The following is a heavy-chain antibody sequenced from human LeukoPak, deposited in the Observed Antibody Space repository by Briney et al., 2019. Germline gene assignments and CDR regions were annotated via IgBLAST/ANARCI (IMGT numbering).Heavy chain of an antibody. J-gene: IGHJ6*03. Sequence: SETPSLTCTVSGGSISSSSYYWGWIRQPPGKGLEWIGSIYYSGSTYYNPSLKSRVTISVDTSKNQFSLKLSSVTAADTAVYYCAREARSSWPYYYYMDVWGKGTTVTVSS. CDR2: IYYSGST. D-gene: IGHD6-13*01. CDR3: AREARSSWPYYYYMDV. V-gene: IGHV4-39*07. CDR1: GGSISSSSYY.